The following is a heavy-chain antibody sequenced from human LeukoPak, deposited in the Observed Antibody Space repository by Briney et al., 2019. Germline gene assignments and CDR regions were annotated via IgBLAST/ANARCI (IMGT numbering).Heavy chain of an antibody. CDR1: GGSISSYY. V-gene: IGHV4-59*08. J-gene: IGHJ5*02. CDR3: ATQHYDILTGYPRWFDL. Sequence: SETLSLTCTVSGGSISSYYWSWIRQPPGKGLEWIGYIYYSGSTNYNPSLKSRVAISVDTSKNQFSLKLSSVTAADTAVYYCATQHYDILTGYPRWFDLWGQGTLVTVSS. CDR2: IYYSGST. D-gene: IGHD3-9*01.